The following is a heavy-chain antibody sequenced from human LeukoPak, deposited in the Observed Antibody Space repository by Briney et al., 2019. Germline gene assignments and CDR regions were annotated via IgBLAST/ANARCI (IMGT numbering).Heavy chain of an antibody. J-gene: IGHJ6*03. CDR2: INHSGST. V-gene: IGHV4-34*01. Sequence: SETLSLTCAVYGGSFSGYYWSWIRQPPGKGLEWIGEINHSGSTNYNPSLKSRVTISVDTSKNQFSLKLSSVTAADTAVYYCARGMGSDRAYYYYYYMDVWGKGTTVTVSS. D-gene: IGHD3-16*01. CDR1: GGSFSGYY. CDR3: ARGMGSDRAYYYYYYMDV.